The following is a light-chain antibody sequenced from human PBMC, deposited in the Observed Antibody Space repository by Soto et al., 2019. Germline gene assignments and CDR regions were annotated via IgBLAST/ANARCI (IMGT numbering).Light chain of an antibody. CDR1: SSDVGRYNY. V-gene: IGLV2-14*01. J-gene: IGLJ1*01. CDR3: SSYTSSNTYV. Sequence: QSALTQPACVSGSPGQSITISCTGTSSDVGRYNYVSWYQQHPGKAPKLIIYDVSNRPSGLSNRFSGSKSDNTASLTISGLQPEDEADYYCSSYTSSNTYVFAPGTKVTVL. CDR2: DVS.